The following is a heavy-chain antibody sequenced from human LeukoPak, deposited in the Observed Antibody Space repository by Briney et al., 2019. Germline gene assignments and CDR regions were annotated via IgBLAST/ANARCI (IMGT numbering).Heavy chain of an antibody. CDR3: ARSSSGRYYDY. CDR2: TYYSGST. V-gene: IGHV4-59*01. D-gene: IGHD1-26*01. CDR1: GGSISSYY. J-gene: IGHJ4*02. Sequence: SETLSLTCTVSGGSISSYYWSWFRQTPGKGLEWIGYTYYSGSTNYNPSLKSQITISVDTSKNQFSLKLSSVTAADSAVYYCARSSSGRYYDYWGQGTLVTVSS.